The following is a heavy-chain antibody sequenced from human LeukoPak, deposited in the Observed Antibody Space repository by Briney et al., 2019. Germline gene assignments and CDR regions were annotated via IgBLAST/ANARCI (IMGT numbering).Heavy chain of an antibody. CDR3: ARVYSYGHQSSYYYYGMDV. V-gene: IGHV3-74*01. Sequence: GGSLRLSCAASGFTFSSYWMHWVRQAPGKGLVWVSRINSDGSSTSYADSVKGRFTISRDNAKNTLYLQMNSLRAEDTAVYYCARVYSYGHQSSYYYYGMDVWGQGTTVTVSS. CDR2: INSDGSST. CDR1: GFTFSSYW. J-gene: IGHJ6*02. D-gene: IGHD5-18*01.